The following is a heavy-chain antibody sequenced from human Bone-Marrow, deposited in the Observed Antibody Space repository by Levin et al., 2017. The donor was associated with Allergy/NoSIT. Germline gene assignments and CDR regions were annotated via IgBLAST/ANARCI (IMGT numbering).Heavy chain of an antibody. J-gene: IGHJ4*02. CDR1: GGSISGYY. D-gene: IGHD6-13*01. V-gene: IGHV4-59*01. CDR3: AREGRYSSSWYLDY. Sequence: PGGSLRLSCTVSGGSISGYYWTWIRQSPGKGLEWIGYISDTGTSSYNPSLKSRVTMSVDMSKNQFSLELNNVTTADTAVYFCAREGRYSSSWYLDYWGQGTLVTVSS. CDR2: ISDTGTS.